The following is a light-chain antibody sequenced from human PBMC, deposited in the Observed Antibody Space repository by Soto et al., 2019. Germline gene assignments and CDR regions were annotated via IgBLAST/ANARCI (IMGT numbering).Light chain of an antibody. CDR1: QSVGSRY. CDR3: HQYDSLPLT. V-gene: IGKV3-20*01. CDR2: GAS. J-gene: IGKJ4*01. Sequence: ILLTQSPCTLSLSPGERVTLSCRASQSVGSRYLAWYQQKSGQAPRLLMYGASTRATGIPARFSGSGSGTEFTLTISRLEPDDFAVYYCHQYDSLPLTFGGGTKVDIK.